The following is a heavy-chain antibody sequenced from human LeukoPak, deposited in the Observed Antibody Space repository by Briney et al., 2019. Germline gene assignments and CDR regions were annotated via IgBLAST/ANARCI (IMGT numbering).Heavy chain of an antibody. CDR3: ARADDNYVWGSYRPVKFDP. CDR1: GGSISSGGYY. V-gene: IGHV4-31*03. D-gene: IGHD3-16*02. J-gene: IGHJ5*02. Sequence: PSQTLSLTCTVSGGSISSGGYYWSWIRQHPGKGLEWIGYIYYSGSTYYNPSLKSRVTISVDTSKNQFSLKLSSVTAADTAVYYCARADDNYVWGSYRPVKFDPWGQGTLVTVSS. CDR2: IYYSGST.